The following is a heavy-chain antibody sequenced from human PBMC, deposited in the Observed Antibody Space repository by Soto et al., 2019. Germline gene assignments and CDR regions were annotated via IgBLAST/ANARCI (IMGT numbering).Heavy chain of an antibody. V-gene: IGHV4-59*01. CDR1: EGSISSDD. CDR3: ATSRGRPYGMDI. CDR2: IYYSGST. Sequence: SETLSLTCTVSEGSISSDDWSGIRQPPGKGLEWMGYIYYSGSTNYNPSPPSRVTISVDTSTNQFSLKLSSVTAPDTAVSSCATSRGRPYGMDIWGQGTTVTVS. J-gene: IGHJ6*02.